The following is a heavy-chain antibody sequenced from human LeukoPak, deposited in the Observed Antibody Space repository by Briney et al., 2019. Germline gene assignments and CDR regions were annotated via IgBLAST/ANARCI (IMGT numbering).Heavy chain of an antibody. V-gene: IGHV3-21*01. CDR2: ISSSSSYI. Sequence: PGGSLRLSCAASGFTFSSYSMNWVRQAPGKGLEWVSSISSSSSYIYYADSVKGRFTISRDNAKNSLYLQMNSLRAEDTAVYYCARSWGSAMIVVVSGGGAFDYWGQGTLVTVSS. CDR1: GFTFSSYS. D-gene: IGHD3-22*01. CDR3: ARSWGSAMIVVVSGGGAFDY. J-gene: IGHJ4*02.